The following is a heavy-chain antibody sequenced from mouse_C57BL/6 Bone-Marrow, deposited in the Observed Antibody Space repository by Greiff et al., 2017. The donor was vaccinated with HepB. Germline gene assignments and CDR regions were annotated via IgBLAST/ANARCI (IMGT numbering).Heavy chain of an antibody. Sequence: EVKLVESGGGLVKPGGSLILSCAASGFTFSDYGMHWVRQAPEKGLEWVAYISSGSSTIYYADTVKGRFTISRDNAKNTLFLQMTSLRSEDTAMYYCARNGSRSYWYFDVWGTGTTVTVSS. V-gene: IGHV5-17*01. CDR1: GFTFSDYG. CDR2: ISSGSSTI. J-gene: IGHJ1*03. CDR3: ARNGSRSYWYFDV. D-gene: IGHD1-1*01.